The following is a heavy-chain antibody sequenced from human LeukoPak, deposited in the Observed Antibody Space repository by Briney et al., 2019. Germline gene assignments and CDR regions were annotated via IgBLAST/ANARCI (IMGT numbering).Heavy chain of an antibody. D-gene: IGHD3-3*01. J-gene: IGHJ6*02. CDR2: IIPILGIA. V-gene: IGHV1-69*04. Sequence: ASVKVSCKASGGTFSSYAISWVRQAPGQGLEWMGSIIPILGIANYAQKFQGRVTITADKSTSTAYMELSSLRSEDTAVYYCARDPPITIFGVVTTYGMDVWGQGTTVTVSS. CDR1: GGTFSSYA. CDR3: ARDPPITIFGVVTTYGMDV.